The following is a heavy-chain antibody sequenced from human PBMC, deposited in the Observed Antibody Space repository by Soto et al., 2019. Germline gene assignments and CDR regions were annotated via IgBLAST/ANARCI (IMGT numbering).Heavy chain of an antibody. Sequence: ASVKVSCKASGYAFTGYHMHWVRQAPGQGLEWMGWINPDSGGTNYAQNFQGRVIMTRDTSISTAYMELNSLRSDDTAVYYCARCVARGYPLGAADYWGQGTLVTVSS. CDR3: ARCVARGYPLGAADY. CDR2: INPDSGGT. CDR1: GYAFTGYH. D-gene: IGHD1-26*01. V-gene: IGHV1-2*02. J-gene: IGHJ4*02.